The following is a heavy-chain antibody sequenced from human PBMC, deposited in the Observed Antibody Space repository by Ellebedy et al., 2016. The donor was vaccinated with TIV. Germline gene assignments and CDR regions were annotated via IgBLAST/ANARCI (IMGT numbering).Heavy chain of an antibody. V-gene: IGHV5-10-1*01. D-gene: IGHD1-26*01. J-gene: IGHJ4*02. CDR3: ARYSGSYGGYDY. CDR1: GYSFSTFW. Sequence: PAGSLRLSCKGSGYSFSTFWVIWVRQWPGQGLESMGRIDPSDSYTNYSPSFHGHVTMSADTSISTAYREWSSLKASDTAIYYCARYSGSYGGYDYWGQGTLVTVSS. CDR2: IDPSDSYT.